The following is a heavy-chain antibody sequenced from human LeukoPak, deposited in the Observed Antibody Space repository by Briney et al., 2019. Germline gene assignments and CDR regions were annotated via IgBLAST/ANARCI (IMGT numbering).Heavy chain of an antibody. CDR1: GYSLTSYW. CDR3: ARRGYSNYAPYYYYYMDV. V-gene: IGHV5-51*01. Sequence: GESPKISSKGSGYSLTSYWIGWVRQMPGKGLEWMGIIYPGDSDTRYSPSFQGQVTISADKSISTAYLQWSSLKASDTAMYYCARRGYSNYAPYYYYYMDVWGKGTTVTVSS. J-gene: IGHJ6*03. CDR2: IYPGDSDT. D-gene: IGHD4-11*01.